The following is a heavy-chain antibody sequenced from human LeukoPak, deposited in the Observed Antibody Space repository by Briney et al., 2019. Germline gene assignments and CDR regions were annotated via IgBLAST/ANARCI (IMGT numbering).Heavy chain of an antibody. CDR3: ARDSGLGLFGV. D-gene: IGHD3-10*01. CDR1: GYTFTSYA. Sequence: ASVKVSCKTSGYTFTSYAISWVRQAPGQGLEWMGWISTFKGDTKYAQKFQDRVTLTTDTSTSIAHLELRSLRSEDTAIYYCARDSGLGLFGVWGQGTVVTVSS. V-gene: IGHV1-18*01. CDR2: ISTFKGDT. J-gene: IGHJ3*01.